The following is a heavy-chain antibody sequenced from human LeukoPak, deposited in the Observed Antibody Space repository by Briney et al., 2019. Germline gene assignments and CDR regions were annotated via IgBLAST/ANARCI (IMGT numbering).Heavy chain of an antibody. J-gene: IGHJ4*02. V-gene: IGHV5-51*01. CDR2: IYPGDSDT. D-gene: IGHD6-13*01. Sequence: PGESLRISCQTSGYTFTTYFIGWVRQMPGKGLEWMGIIYPGDSDTRYSPSFQGQVTISVDKSINTAYLQWSSLKASDTAMYYCARPIAAAGTDFGYWGQGTLVAVSS. CDR3: ARPIAAAGTDFGY. CDR1: GYTFTTYF.